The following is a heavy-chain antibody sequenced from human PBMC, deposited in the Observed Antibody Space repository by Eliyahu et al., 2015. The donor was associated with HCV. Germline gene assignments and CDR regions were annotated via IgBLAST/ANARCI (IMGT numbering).Heavy chain of an antibody. J-gene: IGHJ4*02. V-gene: IGHV3-23*01. CDR3: AKDVGGSYSGPFEY. Sequence: EVQLLESGGGLVQXGGSLRXSXAASGFXXSXYGXXWVRXAPGKGLEWVSAISGSGDATYYEDSVKGRFTVSRDNSKNTLYLQLDSLRAEDTAIYFCAKDVGGSYSGPFEYWGRGTLVTVSS. CDR2: ISGSGDAT. D-gene: IGHD3-10*01. CDR1: GFXXSXYG.